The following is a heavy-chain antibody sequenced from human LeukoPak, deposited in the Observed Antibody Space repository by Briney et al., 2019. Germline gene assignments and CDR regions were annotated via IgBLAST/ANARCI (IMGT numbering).Heavy chain of an antibody. CDR2: ISSSSSTI. J-gene: IGHJ4*02. Sequence: GGSLRLSCAASGCTFSSYSMTWVRQAPGKGLEWVSYISSSSSTIYYADSVKGRFTISRDNAKNSLYLQMNSLRDEDTAVYYCARAYYDYVWGSYRGYYFDYWGQGTLVTVSS. V-gene: IGHV3-48*02. CDR1: GCTFSSYS. D-gene: IGHD3-16*02. CDR3: ARAYYDYVWGSYRGYYFDY.